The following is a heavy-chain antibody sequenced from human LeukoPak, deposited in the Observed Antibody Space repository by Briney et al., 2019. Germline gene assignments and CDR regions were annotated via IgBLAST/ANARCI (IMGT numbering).Heavy chain of an antibody. CDR1: EFTFSSYS. J-gene: IGHJ4*02. Sequence: GGSLRLSCAATEFTFSSYSMNWVRQAPGKGLEWVSSISGSGSYIYYADSVKGRFPLSRDNAKSSLSLQMNSLRAEDTAVYYCARGSTCFDYWGQGALVTVSS. V-gene: IGHV3-21*01. CDR3: ARGSTCFDY. CDR2: ISGSGSYI.